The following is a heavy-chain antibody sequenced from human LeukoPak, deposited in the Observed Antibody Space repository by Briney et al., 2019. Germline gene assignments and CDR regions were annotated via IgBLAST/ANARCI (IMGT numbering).Heavy chain of an antibody. CDR1: GFTFSDYY. D-gene: IGHD6-19*01. CDR2: IGSGGSYT. J-gene: IGHJ4*02. V-gene: IGHV3-11*05. Sequence: GGSLRLSCAASGFTFSDYYMSWIRQAPGKGLEWVSYIGSGGSYTKYADSVKGRFTISRDNAKNSLYLQMNSLRAEDTAVYYCARERAGSFDYWGQGTLVTVSS. CDR3: ARERAGSFDY.